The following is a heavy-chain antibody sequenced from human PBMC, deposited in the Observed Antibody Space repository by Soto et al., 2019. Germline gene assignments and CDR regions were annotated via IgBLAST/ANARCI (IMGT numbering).Heavy chain of an antibody. CDR3: ARDHLILPAHDFFYGSDV. J-gene: IGHJ6*02. D-gene: IGHD2-21*02. CDR2: IPQDGVDG. V-gene: IGHV3-7*03. Sequence: GGSLRLSCEVSGFTFSMYSMSWVRQSPGKGLEWVAKIPQDGVDGHYADSVKGRFTISRDNGKNSLYLQLNNLRAEDTAVYYCARDHLILPAHDFFYGSDVWGRGATVTVSS. CDR1: GFTFSMYS.